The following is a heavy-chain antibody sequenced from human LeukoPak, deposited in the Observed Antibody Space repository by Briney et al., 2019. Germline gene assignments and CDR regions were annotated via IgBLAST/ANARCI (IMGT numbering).Heavy chain of an antibody. CDR3: ARDGTYYYDSSGYFAPNHDAFDI. V-gene: IGHV4-39*07. D-gene: IGHD3-22*01. CDR1: GGSISSRTYY. Sequence: SETLSLTCTVSGGSISSRTYYWGWIRQPPGKGLEWIGSIYYTGGSYYNPSLKSRFSTSLDTSRNQFSLKLSSVTAADTAVYYCARDGTYYYDSSGYFAPNHDAFDIWGQGTMVTVSS. CDR2: IYYTGGS. J-gene: IGHJ3*02.